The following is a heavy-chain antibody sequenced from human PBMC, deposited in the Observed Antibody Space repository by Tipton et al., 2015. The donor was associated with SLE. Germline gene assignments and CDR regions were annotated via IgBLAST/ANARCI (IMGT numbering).Heavy chain of an antibody. V-gene: IGHV4-59*06. Sequence: TLSLTCTVSGDSISTYYWTWIRQHPGKGLEWIGFIYYSGSTYYNPSLKSRAIISGDTTKNRFSLKLTSVTAADTAVYYCARDTSFDHWGQGTLVTVSS. J-gene: IGHJ4*02. D-gene: IGHD5-24*01. CDR1: GDSISTYY. CDR2: IYYSGST. CDR3: ARDTSFDH.